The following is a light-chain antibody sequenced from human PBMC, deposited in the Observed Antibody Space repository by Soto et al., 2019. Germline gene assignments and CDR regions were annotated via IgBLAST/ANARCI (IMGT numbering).Light chain of an antibody. CDR1: SSDVGGYNY. V-gene: IGLV2-14*01. CDR3: SSYTSSSTPGSV. Sequence: QSVLTQPASVSGSPGQSITISCTGTSSDVGGYNYVSWYQQHPGKAPKLMIYEVSNRPSGVSNRFSGSKSGNTASLTISGLQAEDEADYYCSSYTSSSTPGSVFGTGTKVTVL. J-gene: IGLJ1*01. CDR2: EVS.